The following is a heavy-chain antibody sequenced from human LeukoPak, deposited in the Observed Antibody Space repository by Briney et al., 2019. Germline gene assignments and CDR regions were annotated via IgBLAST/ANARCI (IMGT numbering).Heavy chain of an antibody. CDR3: ARRPSSGWFDF. V-gene: IGHV4-4*09. CDR2: IYTSGST. D-gene: IGHD6-19*01. Sequence: WETLSLTCTVSGGSINGYYWSWIRQPPGKGLEWIGNIYTSGSTNYNPSLKSRVTISVDTSKNQFSLKLSSVTAADRAVYYCARRPSSGWFDFWGQGILVTVSS. J-gene: IGHJ4*02. CDR1: GGSINGYY.